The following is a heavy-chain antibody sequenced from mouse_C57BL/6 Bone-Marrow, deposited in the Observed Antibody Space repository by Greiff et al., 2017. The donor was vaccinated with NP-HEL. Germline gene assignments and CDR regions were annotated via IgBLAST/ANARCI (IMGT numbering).Heavy chain of an antibody. CDR3: ASLYYGSSGAY. Sequence: EVKLVESGGGLVQPGGSLKLSCAASGFTFSDYYMYWVRQTPEKRLEWVAYISNGGGSTYYPDNVKGRFTISRDNAKNTLYLQMSRLKSEDTAMYYCASLYYGSSGAYWGQGTLVTVSA. CDR1: GFTFSDYY. V-gene: IGHV5-12*01. D-gene: IGHD1-1*01. J-gene: IGHJ3*01. CDR2: ISNGGGST.